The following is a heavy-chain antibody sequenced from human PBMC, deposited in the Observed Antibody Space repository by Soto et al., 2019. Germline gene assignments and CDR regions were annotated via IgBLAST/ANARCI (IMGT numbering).Heavy chain of an antibody. J-gene: IGHJ6*02. CDR3: ARPSYGSPFYYGMDV. CDR1: GFTFSNFG. V-gene: IGHV3-33*01. Sequence: ESVGGVVQPGKSLRLSCVASGFTFSNFGMHWVRQAPGKGLEWVALIYYDGGNKYYADSVKGRFTISRDNSENTLHLQMNSVRAEDTAVYYCARPSYGSPFYYGMDVWGQGTTVTVSS. D-gene: IGHD3-10*01. CDR2: IYYDGGNK.